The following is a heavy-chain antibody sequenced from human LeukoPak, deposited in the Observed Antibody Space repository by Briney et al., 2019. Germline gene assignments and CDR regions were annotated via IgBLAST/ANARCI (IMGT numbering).Heavy chain of an antibody. V-gene: IGHV3-30-3*01. D-gene: IGHD3-10*01. Sequence: PGGSLRLSCAASGFTFSGYTMHWVRQAPGKGLEWVAVTSYDGSNEYYADSVRGRFTMSRDSSKNTLYLQMNSLRVEDTALYYCARDPGSISVVRGVIIRAKDYYGMDVWGQGTTVTVSS. CDR1: GFTFSGYT. CDR2: TSYDGSNE. J-gene: IGHJ6*02. CDR3: ARDPGSISVVRGVIIRAKDYYGMDV.